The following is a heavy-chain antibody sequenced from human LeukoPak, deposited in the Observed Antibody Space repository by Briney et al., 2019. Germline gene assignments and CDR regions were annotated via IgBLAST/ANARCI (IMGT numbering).Heavy chain of an antibody. CDR2: IIPIFGTA. D-gene: IGHD2-2*01. J-gene: IGHJ3*02. V-gene: IGHV1-69*13. Sequence: SAKVSCKASGGTFSSYAISWVRQAPGQGLEWMGGIIPIFGTANYAQKFQGRVTITADESTSTAYMELSSLRSEDTAVYYCARDRWWDIVVVPAAIDAFDIWGQGTMVTVSS. CDR1: GGTFSSYA. CDR3: ARDRWWDIVVVPAAIDAFDI.